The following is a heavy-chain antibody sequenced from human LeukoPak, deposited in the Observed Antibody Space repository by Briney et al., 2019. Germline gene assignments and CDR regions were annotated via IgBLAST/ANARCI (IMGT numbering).Heavy chain of an antibody. D-gene: IGHD1-14*01. Sequence: SVKVSCKASGGTFSSYAISWVRQAPGQGLEWMGGIIPIFGTANYAQKFQGRVTITADKSTSTAYMELSSLRSEGTAVYYCARVAGVGIYYYYYYMDVWGKGTTVTVSS. J-gene: IGHJ6*03. CDR3: ARVAGVGIYYYYYYMDV. CDR2: IIPIFGTA. V-gene: IGHV1-69*06. CDR1: GGTFSSYA.